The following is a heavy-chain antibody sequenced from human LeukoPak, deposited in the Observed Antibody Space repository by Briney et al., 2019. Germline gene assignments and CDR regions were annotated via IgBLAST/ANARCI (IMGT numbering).Heavy chain of an antibody. D-gene: IGHD3-9*01. CDR1: GFSFSIYS. CDR3: AKGSVNYDILTGSYFDY. J-gene: IGHJ4*02. V-gene: IGHV3-23*01. Sequence: GGSLRLSCRASGFSFSIYSMNWVRQAPGKGLEWVSSISGSGENTYYADSVKGRFTISRDNSKNTLSLQMNSLRAEDTAVYYCAKGSVNYDILTGSYFDYWGQGTLVTVSS. CDR2: ISGSGENT.